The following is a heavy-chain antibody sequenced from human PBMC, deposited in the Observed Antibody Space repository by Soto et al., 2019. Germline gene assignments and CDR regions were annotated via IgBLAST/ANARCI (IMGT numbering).Heavy chain of an antibody. CDR3: ARGLGDYDLLTGSLVSYGMDV. V-gene: IGHV1-8*01. Sequence: ASVKVSCKASGYTFTSYDINWVRQATGQGLEWMGWMNPNSGNTGYAQKFQGRVTMTRNTSISTAYMELSSLRSEDTAVYYCARGLGDYDLLTGSLVSYGMDVWGQGTTVTVSS. J-gene: IGHJ6*02. D-gene: IGHD3-9*01. CDR1: GYTFTSYD. CDR2: MNPNSGNT.